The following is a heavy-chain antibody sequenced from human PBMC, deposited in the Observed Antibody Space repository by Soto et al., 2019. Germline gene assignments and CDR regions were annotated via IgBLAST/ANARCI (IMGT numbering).Heavy chain of an antibody. CDR2: IYYSDNT. CDR1: GGSISSSTYY. J-gene: IGHJ4*02. CDR3: ARHRSGGTYYSALGY. D-gene: IGHD2-15*01. Sequence: QLQLQESGPGLVKPSETLSLTCTVSGGSISSSTYYWGWIRQPPGKGLEWIGSIYYSDNTYYNPSLKSRATISVDTSKNQFSLKLSSVIAADTAVYYCARHRSGGTYYSALGYWGQGTLVTVSS. V-gene: IGHV4-39*01.